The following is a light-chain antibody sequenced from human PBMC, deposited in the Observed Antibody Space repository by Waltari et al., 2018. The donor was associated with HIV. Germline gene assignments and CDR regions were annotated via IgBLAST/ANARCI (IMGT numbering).Light chain of an antibody. J-gene: IGKJ1*01. CDR2: GAS. Sequence: EILITRSPDTLSVSPRERATRSCRASQSVGRNLAWYQQKPGQAPRLLIYGASTRATGTPARFSGSESGTEFTFTSSSLQSEDFAVDYCQQYNNWPPWTFGQGTKVEIK. V-gene: IGKV3-15*01. CDR1: QSVGRN. CDR3: QQYNNWPPWT.